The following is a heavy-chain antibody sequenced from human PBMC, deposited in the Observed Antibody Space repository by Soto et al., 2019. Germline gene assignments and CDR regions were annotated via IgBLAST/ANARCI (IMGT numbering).Heavy chain of an antibody. D-gene: IGHD6-19*01. CDR2: IWYDGSNK. CDR1: GFTFSSYG. Sequence: GGSLRLSCAASGFTFSSYGMHWVRQAPGKGLEWVAVIWYDGSNKYYADSVKGRFTISRDNSKNTLYLQMNSLRAEDTAVYYCARDLGQTVAGTYYWGQGTLVTVSS. V-gene: IGHV3-33*01. J-gene: IGHJ4*02. CDR3: ARDLGQTVAGTYY.